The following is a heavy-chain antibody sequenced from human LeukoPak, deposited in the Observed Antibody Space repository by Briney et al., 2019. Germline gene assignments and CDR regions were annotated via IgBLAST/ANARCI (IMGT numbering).Heavy chain of an antibody. D-gene: IGHD3-10*01. J-gene: IGHJ4*02. CDR2: IRSKAYGGTT. CDR3: TSYGSGSYWEDY. CDR1: GFTFSSYA. Sequence: GGSLRLSCAASGFTFSSYAMSWVRQAPGKGLEWVGFIRSKAYGGTTEYAASVKGRFTISRDDSKSIAYLQMNSLKTEDTAVYYCTSYGSGSYWEDYWGQGTLVTVSS. V-gene: IGHV3-49*04.